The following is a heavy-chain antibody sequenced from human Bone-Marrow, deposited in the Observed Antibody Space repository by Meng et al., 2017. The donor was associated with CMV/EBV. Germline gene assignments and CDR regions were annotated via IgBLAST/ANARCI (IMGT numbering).Heavy chain of an antibody. CDR2: IIPILGIA. Sequence: SVKVSCKASGGTFSSYTISWVRQAPGQGLEWMGRIIPILGIANYAQKSQGRVTITADKSTSTAYMELSSLRSEDTAVYYCARAPHYYDSSGYYAVYDYWGQGTLVTGSS. CDR1: GGTFSSYT. V-gene: IGHV1-69*02. J-gene: IGHJ4*02. CDR3: ARAPHYYDSSGYYAVYDY. D-gene: IGHD3-22*01.